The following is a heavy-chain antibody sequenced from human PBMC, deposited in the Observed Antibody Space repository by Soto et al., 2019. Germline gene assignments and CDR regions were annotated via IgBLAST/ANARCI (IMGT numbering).Heavy chain of an antibody. J-gene: IGHJ6*02. D-gene: IGHD3-10*01. CDR1: GGTFSSYA. V-gene: IGHV1-69*13. Sequence: SVKVSYKASGGTFSSYAISWVRQAPGQGLEWMGGIIPIFGTANYAQKFQGRVTITADESTSTAYMELSSLRSEDTAVYYCAREADYGSGSYYNYYYGMDVWGQGTTVTVS. CDR2: IIPIFGTA. CDR3: AREADYGSGSYYNYYYGMDV.